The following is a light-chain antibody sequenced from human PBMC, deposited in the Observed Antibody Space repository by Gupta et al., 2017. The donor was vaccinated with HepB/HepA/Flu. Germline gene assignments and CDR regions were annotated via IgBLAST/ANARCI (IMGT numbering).Light chain of an antibody. CDR3: QQSYSTPRT. CDR1: QSISSY. Sequence: IQMTQSPSSQSASVGDRVTITCRASQSISSYLNWYQQKPGKAPKLLIYAASSLQSGVPSRFSGSGSGTDFTLTISSLQPEDFATYYCQQSYSTPRTFGQGTKVEIK. CDR2: AAS. V-gene: IGKV1-39*01. J-gene: IGKJ1*01.